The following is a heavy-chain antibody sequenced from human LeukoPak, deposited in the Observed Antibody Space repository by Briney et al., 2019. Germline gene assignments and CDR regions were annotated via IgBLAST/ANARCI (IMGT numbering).Heavy chain of an antibody. CDR3: AKARYNNGWDYFDY. J-gene: IGHJ4*02. Sequence: GGSLRLSCAASGFTFGTSAMTWVRQAPGKGLEWVSSISGSGNVIYDSGSVKGRFSISRDNPKGTLYLQMNSLRAEDTATYFCAKARYNNGWDYFDYWGLGTLVTVSS. D-gene: IGHD6-19*01. CDR1: GFTFGTSA. V-gene: IGHV3-23*01. CDR2: ISGSGNVI.